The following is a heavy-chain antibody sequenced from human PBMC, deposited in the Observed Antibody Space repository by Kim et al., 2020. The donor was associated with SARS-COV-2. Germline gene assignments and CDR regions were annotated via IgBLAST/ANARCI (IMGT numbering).Heavy chain of an antibody. Sequence: GGSLRLSCAASGFTVSSNYMSWVRQAPGKGLEWVTVIYSGGSTYYADSVKGLVTITRDTSKHTLYLQMNSLRAEDTAVYYFASNTPADYYYYAMDVWGQGTTVTVS. CDR2: IYSGGST. D-gene: IGHD2-2*01. CDR3: ASNTPADYYYYAMDV. J-gene: IGHJ6*02. CDR1: GFTVSSNY. V-gene: IGHV3-53*01.